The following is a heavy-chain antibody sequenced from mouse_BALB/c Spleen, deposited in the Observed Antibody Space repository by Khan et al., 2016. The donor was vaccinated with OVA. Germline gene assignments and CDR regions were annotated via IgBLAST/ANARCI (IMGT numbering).Heavy chain of an antibody. D-gene: IGHD2-2*01. CDR2: INPYNGDT. J-gene: IGHJ1*01. V-gene: IGHV1-19*01. CDR1: GSSFTGYT. Sequence: EVQLQQSGPELVKPGTSMKMSCKASGSSFTGYTLNWVKQSHGKNLEWIGLINPYNGDTNYNQKFKGKATLTVDKSSRTAYLELLSLTSEDSAVYYVARREGYDVHWYFDVWGAGTTVTVSS. CDR3: ARREGYDVHWYFDV.